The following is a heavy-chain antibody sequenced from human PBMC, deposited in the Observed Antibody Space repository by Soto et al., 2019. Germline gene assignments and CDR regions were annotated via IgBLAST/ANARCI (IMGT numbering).Heavy chain of an antibody. CDR3: ARDSYSSGLY. V-gene: IGHV1-69*01. Sequence: QVQLVQAGAEVKKPVSSVKVSCKASGGTFSSYAISWVRQAPGQGLEWMGGIIPIFGTANYAQKFQGRVTITADEATSTAYMELSSLRSEDTALYYCARDSYSSGLYWGQGTLVTVSS. CDR2: IIPIFGTA. J-gene: IGHJ4*02. D-gene: IGHD6-19*01. CDR1: GGTFSSYA.